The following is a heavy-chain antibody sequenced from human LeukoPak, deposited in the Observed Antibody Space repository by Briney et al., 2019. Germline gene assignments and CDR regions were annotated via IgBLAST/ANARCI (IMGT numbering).Heavy chain of an antibody. CDR2: IWYDGSNK. Sequence: GGSLRLSCAASGFTFSSYGMHWVRQAPGKGLEWVAVIWYDGSNKYYADSVKGRFTISRDNSKNTLYLQMNSLRAEDTAVYYCASDRLPGIAAARGWFDPWGQGTLVTVSS. CDR1: GFTFSSYG. V-gene: IGHV3-33*01. CDR3: ASDRLPGIAAARGWFDP. J-gene: IGHJ5*02. D-gene: IGHD6-13*01.